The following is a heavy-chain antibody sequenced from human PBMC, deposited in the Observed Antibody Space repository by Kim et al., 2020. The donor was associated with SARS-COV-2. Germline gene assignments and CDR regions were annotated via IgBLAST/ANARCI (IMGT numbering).Heavy chain of an antibody. V-gene: IGHV1-69*04. Sequence: SVKVSCKASGNTFSNYAINWVRQAPGQGLEWMGRILPIADIADYAQKFQGRVTITADKSTYTAYMDLRSLRSEDTAIYYCARAPILEWFGFDPWGQGTL. CDR2: ILPIADIA. D-gene: IGHD3-3*01. CDR1: GNTFSNYA. CDR3: ARAPILEWFGFDP. J-gene: IGHJ5*02.